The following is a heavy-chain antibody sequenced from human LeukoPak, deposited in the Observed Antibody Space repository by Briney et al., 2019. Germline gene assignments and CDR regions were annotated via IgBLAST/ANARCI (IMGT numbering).Heavy chain of an antibody. D-gene: IGHD6-13*01. CDR2: ISSSSSYI. Sequence: GGSLRLSCAASGFTFSSYGMYWVRQAPGKGLEWVSSISSSSSYIYYADSVKGRFTISRHNAKNSLYPQMNSLRAEDTAVYYCARAVLIAAAGGAWFAPWGQGTLVTVSS. V-gene: IGHV3-21*01. J-gene: IGHJ5*02. CDR3: ARAVLIAAAGGAWFAP. CDR1: GFTFSSYG.